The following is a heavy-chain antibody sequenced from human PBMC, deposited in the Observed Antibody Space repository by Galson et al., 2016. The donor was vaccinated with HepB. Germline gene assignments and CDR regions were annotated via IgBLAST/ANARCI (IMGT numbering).Heavy chain of an antibody. V-gene: IGHV3-30-3*01. J-gene: IGHJ6*02. CDR1: GFTFSSYA. D-gene: IGHD5-18*01. Sequence: SLRLSCAASGFTFSSYAMHWVRQAPGKGLEWVAVISYDGSNEYYTDFVKGRFTISRDNSKNTLYLQMNSLRAEDTAVYYCVRPEGIQLWSPHYYCYYGMDVWGQGTTVTVSS. CDR2: ISYDGSNE. CDR3: VRPEGIQLWSPHYYCYYGMDV.